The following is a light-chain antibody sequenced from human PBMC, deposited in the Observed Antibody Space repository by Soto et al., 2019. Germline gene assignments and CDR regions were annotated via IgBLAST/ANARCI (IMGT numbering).Light chain of an antibody. Sequence: QSALTQPASVSGSPGQSITISCTGTSSDVGSYNLDSWYQRHPGKAPTVMIYEGSKRPAGASNRFSGSKSGNTASLTISGLQADDEADYYCCSSAGSSTVLFGGGTKLTVL. CDR3: CSSAGSSTVL. J-gene: IGLJ2*01. CDR2: EGS. V-gene: IGLV2-23*01. CDR1: SSDVGSYNL.